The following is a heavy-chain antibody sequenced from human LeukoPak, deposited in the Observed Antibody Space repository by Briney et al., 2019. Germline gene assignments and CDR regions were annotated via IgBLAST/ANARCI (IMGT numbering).Heavy chain of an antibody. CDR3: ARDHDYGDYGVGY. D-gene: IGHD4-17*01. CDR2: IKQDGSEK. Sequence: GGSLRLSCAASGFTFSSYWMSWVRQAPGKGLEWVANIKQDGSEKYYVDSVKGRFTISRDNAKNSLYLQMNSLRAEDTAVYYCARDHDYGDYGVGYWGQGTLVTVSS. J-gene: IGHJ4*02. CDR1: GFTFSSYW. V-gene: IGHV3-7*01.